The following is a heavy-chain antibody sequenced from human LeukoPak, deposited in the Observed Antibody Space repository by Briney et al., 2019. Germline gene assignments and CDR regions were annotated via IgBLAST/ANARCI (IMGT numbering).Heavy chain of an antibody. D-gene: IGHD3-10*01. CDR1: GGSFSGYY. CDR3: ARRLGRKFGERFYYYHYMDV. J-gene: IGHJ6*03. Sequence: PSETLSLTCAVYGGSFSGYYWSWVRQPPGKRLEWIGEINHRGSTKNNPSLKSRVTISVDTSKNQFSLKLSSVTAADTAVYYCARRLGRKFGERFYYYHYMDVWGKGTTVTISS. V-gene: IGHV4-34*01. CDR2: INHRGST.